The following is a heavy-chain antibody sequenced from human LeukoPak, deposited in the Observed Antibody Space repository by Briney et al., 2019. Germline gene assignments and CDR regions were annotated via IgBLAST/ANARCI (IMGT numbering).Heavy chain of an antibody. J-gene: IGHJ6*03. Sequence: ASVKVSCKASGYTFTSYDINWVRQATGQGLEWMGWMNPNSGNTGYAQKFQGRVTITRNTSISTAYMELSSLRSEDTAVYYCARGLRLPTRARYYYYYMDVWGKGTMVTVSS. V-gene: IGHV1-8*03. CDR1: GYTFTSYD. CDR3: ARGLRLPTRARYYYYYMDV. CDR2: MNPNSGNT.